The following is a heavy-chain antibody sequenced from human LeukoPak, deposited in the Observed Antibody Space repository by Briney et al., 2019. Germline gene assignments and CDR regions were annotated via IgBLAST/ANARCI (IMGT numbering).Heavy chain of an antibody. CDR3: ARKSYYDSSED. V-gene: IGHV1-2*06. J-gene: IGHJ4*02. D-gene: IGHD3-22*01. CDR2: INPNSGGT. Sequence: ASVKVSCKASGYTFTGYYMHWVRQAPGQGLEWMGRINPNSGGTNYAQKFQGRVTMTRDTFISTAYMELSRLRSDDTAVYYCARKSYYDSSEDWGQGTLVTVSS. CDR1: GYTFTGYY.